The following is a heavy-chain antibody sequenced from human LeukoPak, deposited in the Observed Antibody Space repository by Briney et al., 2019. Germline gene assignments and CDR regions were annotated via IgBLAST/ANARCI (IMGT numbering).Heavy chain of an antibody. CDR2: ISGRGAYT. CDR3: AKDKEMATVPDDAFDI. CDR1: GFTFSSYG. D-gene: IGHD5-24*01. V-gene: IGHV3-23*01. J-gene: IGHJ3*02. Sequence: PGGTLRLSCAASGFTFSSYGMSWVRQAPGKGLEWVSAISGRGAYTSYASSVKGRFTISRDNSKNTLYLQMNSLRVEDTAVYYCAKDKEMATVPDDAFDIWGQGTMVTVSS.